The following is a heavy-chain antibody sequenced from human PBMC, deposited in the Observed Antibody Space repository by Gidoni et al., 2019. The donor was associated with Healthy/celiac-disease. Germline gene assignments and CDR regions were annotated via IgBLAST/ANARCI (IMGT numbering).Heavy chain of an antibody. Sequence: QVQLQESGPGLVKPSETLSLTCPVSGGSISSYYRSWIRQPPGKGLEWIGYIYYSGSTNYNPSLQSRVTISVDTSKNQFSLKLSSVTAADTAVYYCAICGPKKPPDYWGQGTLFTVSS. V-gene: IGHV4-59*01. J-gene: IGHJ4*02. CDR1: GGSISSYY. CDR2: IYYSGST. CDR3: AICGPKKPPDY. D-gene: IGHD2-21*01.